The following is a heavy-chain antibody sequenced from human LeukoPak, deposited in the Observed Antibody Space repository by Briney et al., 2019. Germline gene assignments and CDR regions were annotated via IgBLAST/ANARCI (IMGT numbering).Heavy chain of an antibody. J-gene: IGHJ5*02. V-gene: IGHV4-39*01. Sequence: SETLSLTCTVSGGSISSSTYYWGWIRQPPGQGLEWIGAIYYTGTTYYNPSLRSRVTISVDTSKNQFSLKVRSVTAADTAVYYCGRQWLRLTNWFDPWGQGTLVTASS. D-gene: IGHD5-12*01. CDR2: IYYTGTT. CDR3: GRQWLRLTNWFDP. CDR1: GGSISSSTYY.